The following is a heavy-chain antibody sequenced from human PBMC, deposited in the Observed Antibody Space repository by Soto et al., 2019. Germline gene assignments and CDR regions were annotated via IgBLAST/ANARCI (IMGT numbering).Heavy chain of an antibody. CDR2: ISGSGDTT. CDR3: AKTRLYDSPDYHRDPLDV. CDR1: GLTFRSYV. Sequence: GGSLGLSCVASGLTFRSYVMNWVRQAPGKXLEWVSGISGSGDTTHYADSVKGRFTISRDNSKNTVFLQMKSLRAEDTAVYYCAKTRLYDSPDYHRDPLDVWGQGTRVTVSS. V-gene: IGHV3-23*01. D-gene: IGHD3-22*01. J-gene: IGHJ3*01.